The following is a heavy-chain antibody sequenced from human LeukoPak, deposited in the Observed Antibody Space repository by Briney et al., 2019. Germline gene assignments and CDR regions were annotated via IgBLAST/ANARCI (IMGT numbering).Heavy chain of an antibody. CDR3: ARDHNYWYFDL. CDR2: INSDGTST. Sequence: GGSLRLSCAASGFTFSTYGMHWVRQAPGKGLEYVSAINSDGTSTYYANSVKGRFTISRDNSKNTLYLQMGGLKTVDMAVYYCARDHNYWYFDLWGRGTLVTVSS. J-gene: IGHJ2*01. CDR1: GFTFSTYG. V-gene: IGHV3-64*01.